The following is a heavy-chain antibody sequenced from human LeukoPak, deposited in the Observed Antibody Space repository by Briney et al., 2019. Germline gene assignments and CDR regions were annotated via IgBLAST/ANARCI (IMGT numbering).Heavy chain of an antibody. J-gene: IGHJ6*02. Sequence: TLSLTCTVSGGSISSGGYYWSWIRQHPGKGLEWIGYIYYSGSTYYNPSLKSRVTISVDTSKNQFSLKLSSVTAADTAVYYCARDPLTYYYGMDVWGQGTTVTVSS. V-gene: IGHV4-31*03. D-gene: IGHD4/OR15-4a*01. CDR2: IYYSGST. CDR3: ARDPLTYYYGMDV. CDR1: GGSISSGGYY.